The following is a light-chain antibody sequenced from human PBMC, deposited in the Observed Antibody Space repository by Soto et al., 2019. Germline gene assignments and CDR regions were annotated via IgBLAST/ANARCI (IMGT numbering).Light chain of an antibody. Sequence: EIVMTQSPATLSVSPGERAIVSCRASQSIRDNLAWYQQKPGRAPRLLIYGASIRASGVPARFSGSGSRTEFTLTISSLQSEAFAVCYCKQYDYWSPYTFGQGTKVEIK. V-gene: IGKV3-15*01. CDR2: GAS. CDR1: QSIRDN. J-gene: IGKJ2*01. CDR3: KQYDYWSPYT.